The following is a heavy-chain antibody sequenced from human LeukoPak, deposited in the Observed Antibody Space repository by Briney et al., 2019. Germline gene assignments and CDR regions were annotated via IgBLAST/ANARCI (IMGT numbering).Heavy chain of an antibody. V-gene: IGHV3-23*01. J-gene: IGHJ4*02. CDR2: ISGSGGST. CDR3: AKVLGPYYYDSSGYYWDY. D-gene: IGHD3-22*01. CDR1: GLTFSSYG. Sequence: GGSLRLSCAASGLTFSSYGMSWVRQAPGKGLEWVSAISGSGGSTYYADSVKGRFTISRDNSKNTLYLQMNSLRAEDTAVYYCAKVLGPYYYDSSGYYWDYWGQGTLVTVSS.